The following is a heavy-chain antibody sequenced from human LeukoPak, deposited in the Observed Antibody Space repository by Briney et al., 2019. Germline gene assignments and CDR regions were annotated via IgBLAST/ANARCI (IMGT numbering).Heavy chain of an antibody. J-gene: IGHJ4*02. CDR1: GFTFSNYA. CDR3: AKRDYYDSSGYASLFDH. CDR2: ISGNGGKV. Sequence: PGGSLRLSCAASGFTFSNYAMAWVRQAPGKGLEWVSGISGNGGKVYYADSVKGRFTISRDNFKNTLDLQMNSLRGEDTAVYFCAKRDYYDSSGYASLFDHRGQGTLATVSP. V-gene: IGHV3-23*01. D-gene: IGHD3-22*01.